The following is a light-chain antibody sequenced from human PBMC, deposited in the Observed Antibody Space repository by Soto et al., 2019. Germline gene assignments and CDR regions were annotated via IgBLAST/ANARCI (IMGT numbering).Light chain of an antibody. V-gene: IGLV2-8*01. CDR1: SGDVGRYNF. J-gene: IGLJ1*01. CDR3: SSYPCQAVCYA. Sequence: QSVLTQPPSASGSHGQSVTISCTGTSGDVGRYNFVSWYQQQPGKAPKVIINEVSKRPSGVPDRFSGSKSGDTASLTVSGLQAEDETDYYYSSYPCQAVCYAFGGRTKVTVL. CDR2: EVS.